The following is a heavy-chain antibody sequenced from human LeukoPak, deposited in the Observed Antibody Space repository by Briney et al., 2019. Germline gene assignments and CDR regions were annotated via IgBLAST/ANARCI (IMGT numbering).Heavy chain of an antibody. Sequence: GGSLRLSCAASGFTFSSYGMHWVRQAPGKGLEWVAVIWYGGSNKYYADSVRGRFTISRDNSKNTLYLQMNSLRAEDTAVYYCAKDSVSTPGAFDIWGQGTMVTVSS. CDR2: IWYGGSNK. J-gene: IGHJ3*02. V-gene: IGHV3-30*02. CDR3: AKDSVSTPGAFDI. CDR1: GFTFSSYG. D-gene: IGHD3-10*01.